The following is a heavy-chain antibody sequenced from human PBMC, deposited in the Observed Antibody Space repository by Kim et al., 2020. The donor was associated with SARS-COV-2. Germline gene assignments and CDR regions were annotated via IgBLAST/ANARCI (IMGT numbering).Heavy chain of an antibody. J-gene: IGHJ6*02. CDR1: GYTFTSYG. CDR3: ARDLFVAEILGMDV. Sequence: ASVKVSCKASGYTFTSYGISWVRQAPGQGLEWMGWISAYNGNTNYAQKLQGRVTMTTDTSTSTAYMELRSLRSDDTAVYYCARDLFVAEILGMDVWGQGTTVTVSS. CDR2: ISAYNGNT. D-gene: IGHD2-15*01. V-gene: IGHV1-18*01.